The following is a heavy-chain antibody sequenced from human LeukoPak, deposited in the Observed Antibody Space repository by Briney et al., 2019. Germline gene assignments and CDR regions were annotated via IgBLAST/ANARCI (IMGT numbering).Heavy chain of an antibody. CDR2: ISAYNGNT. D-gene: IGHD1-7*01. CDR1: GYTFTSYG. CDR3: ARQGGDWNYDFNWFDP. J-gene: IGHJ5*02. Sequence: GASVKVSCKASGYTFTSYGISWVRQAPGQELEWMGWISAYNGNTNYAQKLQGRVTMTTDTSTSTAYMELRSLRSDDTAVYYCARQGGDWNYDFNWFDPWGQGTLVTVSS. V-gene: IGHV1-18*01.